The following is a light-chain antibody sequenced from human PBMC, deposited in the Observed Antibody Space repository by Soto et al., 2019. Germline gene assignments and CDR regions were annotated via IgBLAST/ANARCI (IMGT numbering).Light chain of an antibody. CDR1: SSDVGGYPY. CDR3: NSYTTISTWV. Sequence: QSALTQPASVSGSPGQSITVSCTGTSSDVGGYPYVSWYQQHPGKAPKLMIYEVSNRPSGVSNRFSGSKSGNTASLTISGLQAEDEADYCCNSYTTISTWVFGRGTKVTVL. J-gene: IGLJ3*02. CDR2: EVS. V-gene: IGLV2-14*01.